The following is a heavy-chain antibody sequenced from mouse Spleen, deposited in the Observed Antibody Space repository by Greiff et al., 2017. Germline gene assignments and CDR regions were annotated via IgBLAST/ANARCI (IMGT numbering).Heavy chain of an antibody. CDR1: GFTFSSYA. CDR2: ISSGGGNT. D-gene: IGHD1-2*01. V-gene: IGHV5-9*04. CDR3: ARHQTTAPFAY. J-gene: IGHJ3*01. Sequence: DVKLVESGGGLVKLGGSLKLSCAASGFTFSSYAMSWVRQTPEKRLEWVATISSGGGNTYYPDSVKGRFTISRDNAKNTLYLQMSSLKSEDTAMYYCARHQTTAPFAYWGQGTLVTVSA.